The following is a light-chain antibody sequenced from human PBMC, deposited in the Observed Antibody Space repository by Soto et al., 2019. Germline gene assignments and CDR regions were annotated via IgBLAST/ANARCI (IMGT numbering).Light chain of an antibody. CDR3: SSYTSSSTVV. J-gene: IGLJ2*01. CDR2: EVS. V-gene: IGLV2-14*01. Sequence: QSALTQPASVSGSPGQSITISCTGTSSDVGGYNFVSWYQQHPGKAPKLMLYEVSNRPSGISDRFSGSKSGNTASLTISGLQAEDEADYHCSSYTSSSTVVFGGGTQLTVL. CDR1: SSDVGGYNF.